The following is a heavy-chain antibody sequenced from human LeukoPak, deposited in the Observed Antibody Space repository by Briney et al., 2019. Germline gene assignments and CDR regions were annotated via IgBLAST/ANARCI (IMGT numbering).Heavy chain of an antibody. CDR3: ARSLEGSRPFDR. D-gene: IGHD6-13*01. Sequence: SETLSLTCTVSGDSISSSTSYWGWIRQPPGKGLDWIGSMYYTGRTFYNSSLKSRDTISVDTSKNQFSLRLTSVTAADTAVYYCARSLEGSRPFDRWGQGTLVTVSS. J-gene: IGHJ5*02. CDR2: MYYTGRT. V-gene: IGHV4-39*07. CDR1: GDSISSSTSY.